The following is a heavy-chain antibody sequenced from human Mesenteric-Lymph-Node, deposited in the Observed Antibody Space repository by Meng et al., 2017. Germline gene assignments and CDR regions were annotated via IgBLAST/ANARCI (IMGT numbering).Heavy chain of an antibody. CDR2: ISGSGGST. Sequence: GESLKISCAASGFTVSSNYMSWVRQAPGKGLEWVSAISGSGGSTYYADSVKGRFTISRDNAKNSLYLQMNSLRAEDTAVYYCARTSICSSTSCYVRGYYYYGMDVWGQGTTVTVSS. CDR3: ARTSICSSTSCYVRGYYYYGMDV. V-gene: IGHV3-53*05. CDR1: GFTVSSNY. D-gene: IGHD2-2*01. J-gene: IGHJ6*02.